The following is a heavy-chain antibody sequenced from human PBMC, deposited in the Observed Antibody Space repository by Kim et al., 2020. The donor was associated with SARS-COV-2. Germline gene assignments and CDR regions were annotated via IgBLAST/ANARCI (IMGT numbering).Heavy chain of an antibody. CDR2: ISSSSSYI. CDR1: GFTFSSYS. J-gene: IGHJ1*01. D-gene: IGHD2-15*01. V-gene: IGHV3-21*01. CDR3: ARGEDIVVVVAATEPEYFQH. Sequence: GGSLRLSCAASGFTFSSYSMNWVRQAQGKGLGWVSSISSSSSYIYYADSGKGRFTISRDNAKNSLYLQMNSLRAEDTAVYYCARGEDIVVVVAATEPEYFQHWGQGTLVTVSS.